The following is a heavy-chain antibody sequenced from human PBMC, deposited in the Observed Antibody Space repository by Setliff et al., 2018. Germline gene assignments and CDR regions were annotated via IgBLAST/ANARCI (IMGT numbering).Heavy chain of an antibody. V-gene: IGHV4-59*08. Sequence: SETLSLTCTVSGDSIYNHFWSWVRQPPGKGLEWIGYIYSTGSTNYNPSLKGRVTMTSDTSRNQLSLKLTSVSAADTAVYYCAKVPITKVYFYMDVWGKGTTVTVSS. CDR3: AKVPITKVYFYMDV. D-gene: IGHD3-10*01. CDR1: GDSIYNHF. J-gene: IGHJ6*03. CDR2: IYSTGST.